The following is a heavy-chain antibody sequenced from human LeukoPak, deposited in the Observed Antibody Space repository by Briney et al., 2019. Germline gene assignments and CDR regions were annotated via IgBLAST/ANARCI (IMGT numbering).Heavy chain of an antibody. CDR2: IKQDGSEK. CDR3: ARDVRIAAAGLDY. J-gene: IGHJ4*02. D-gene: IGHD6-13*01. V-gene: IGHV3-7*01. CDR1: GFTFSSYW. Sequence: GGSLRLSCAASGFTFSSYWMSWVRQAPGKGLEWVANIKQDGSEKYYVDSVKGRFTISRDNAKNSLYLQMNSLRAEDTAVYYCARDVRIAAAGLDYWGQGTLVTVSS.